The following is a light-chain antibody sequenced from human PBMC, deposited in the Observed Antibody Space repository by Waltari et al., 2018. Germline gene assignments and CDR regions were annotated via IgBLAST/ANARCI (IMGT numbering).Light chain of an antibody. CDR1: QSVSSSN. CDR2: AAS. Sequence: EIVLTQSPGTLPLSPGERATLSCRASQSVSSSNLAWFQQKPSQAPRLLIYAASSRATGIPARFSGSGSGTDFTLTISRLEPEDFAVYYCQEDGSSPSWTFGQGTKVEIK. V-gene: IGKV3-20*01. CDR3: QEDGSSPSWT. J-gene: IGKJ1*01.